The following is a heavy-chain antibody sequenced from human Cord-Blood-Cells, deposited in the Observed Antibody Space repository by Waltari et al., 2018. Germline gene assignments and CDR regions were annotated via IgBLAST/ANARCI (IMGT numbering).Heavy chain of an antibody. CDR1: VGSFSGYY. CDR2: INHSGST. J-gene: IGHJ4*02. Sequence: QVQLQQWGEGLLKHSETLSLTCAVYVGSFSGYYWSWIRQPPGKGLEWIGEINHSGSTNSNPSLKSRVTISVDTSKNQFSLKLSSVTAADTAVYYCARVDIVATIYPDYWGQGTLVTVSS. V-gene: IGHV4-34*01. CDR3: ARVDIVATIYPDY. D-gene: IGHD5-12*01.